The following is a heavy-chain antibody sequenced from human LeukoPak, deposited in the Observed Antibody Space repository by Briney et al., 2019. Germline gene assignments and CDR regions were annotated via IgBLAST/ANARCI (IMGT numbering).Heavy chain of an antibody. CDR2: IKQDGSEK. V-gene: IGHV3-7*01. J-gene: IGHJ4*02. CDR1: GFTFSSYW. D-gene: IGHD3-9*01. Sequence: PGGSLRLSCAASGFTFSSYWMSRVRQAPGKGLEWVANIKQDGSEKYYVDSVKGRFTISRDNAKNSLYLQMNSLRAEDTAVYYCARVWRGYDILTGYYSLYYFDYWGQGTLFTVPS. CDR3: ARVWRGYDILTGYYSLYYFDY.